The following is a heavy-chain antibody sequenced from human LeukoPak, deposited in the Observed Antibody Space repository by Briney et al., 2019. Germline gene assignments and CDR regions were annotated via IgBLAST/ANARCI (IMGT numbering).Heavy chain of an antibody. CDR2: IYTSWST. CDR3: ARVLNYYYYMDV. D-gene: IGHD2-15*01. V-gene: IGHV4-4*07. Sequence: SETLSLTCTVSGGSISSYYWSWIRQPAGKGLEWIGRIYTSWSTNYNPSLKSRVTMSVDTSKTQSSLKLSSVPAADTAVYYCARVLNYYYYMDVWGKGTTVTISS. J-gene: IGHJ6*03. CDR1: GGSISSYY.